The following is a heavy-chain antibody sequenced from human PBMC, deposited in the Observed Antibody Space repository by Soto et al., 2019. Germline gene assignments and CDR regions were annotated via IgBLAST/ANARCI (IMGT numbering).Heavy chain of an antibody. D-gene: IGHD3-16*02. V-gene: IGHV5-51*01. J-gene: IGHJ6*03. CDR2: IYPGDSDT. Sequence: PGESLKISCKGSGYSFTSYWIGWVRQMPGKGLEWMGIIYPGDSDTRYSPSFQGQVTISADKSISTAYLQWSSLKASDTSMYYCARHLSLDIYYYYYMDVWGKGTTVTVSS. CDR1: GYSFTSYW. CDR3: ARHLSLDIYYYYYMDV.